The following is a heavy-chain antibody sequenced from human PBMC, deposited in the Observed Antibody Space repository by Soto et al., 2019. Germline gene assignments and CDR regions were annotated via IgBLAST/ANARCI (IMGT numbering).Heavy chain of an antibody. D-gene: IGHD2-2*02. J-gene: IGHJ5*02. CDR3: ARDIRDIVVVTAAIGWFDP. V-gene: IGHV1-69*13. CDR1: GGTFSSYA. CDR2: IIPIFGTA. Sequence: ASVKVSCKASGGTFSSYAISWVRQAPGQGLEWMGGIIPIFGTANYAQKFQGRVTITADESTSTAYMELSSLRSEDTAVYYCARDIRDIVVVTAAIGWFDPWGQGTRVTVSS.